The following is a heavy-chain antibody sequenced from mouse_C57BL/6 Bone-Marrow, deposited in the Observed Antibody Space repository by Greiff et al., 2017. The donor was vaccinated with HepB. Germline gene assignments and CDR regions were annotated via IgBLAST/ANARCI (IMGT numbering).Heavy chain of an antibody. CDR2: ISDGGSYT. D-gene: IGHD3-1*01. J-gene: IGHJ3*01. CDR3: ARDRVY. CDR1: GFTFSSYA. Sequence: EVKLVESGGGLVKPGGSLKLSCAASGFTFSSYAMSWVRQTPEKRLEWVAIISDGGSYTYYPDNVKGRFTISRDNAKNNLYLQMSHLKSEDTAMYYCARDRVYWGQGTLVTVSA. V-gene: IGHV5-4*01.